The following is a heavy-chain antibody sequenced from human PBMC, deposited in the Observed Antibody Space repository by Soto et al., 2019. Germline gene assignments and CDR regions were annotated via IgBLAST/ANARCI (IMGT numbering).Heavy chain of an antibody. CDR1: GYKFISHS. D-gene: IGHD2-21*01. V-gene: IGHV1-18*01. Sequence: QIQLVQSGGEVKNPGASVKVSCKSSGYKFISHSITWVRQAPGQGLEGMGRISAYNGNTNYAQKLQGRVTMTTDTSTNTAYMELRSLRSDDTAVYYCARGAFCGGAPGCRDMDVWGQGTTVTVSS. J-gene: IGHJ6*02. CDR3: ARGAFCGGAPGCRDMDV. CDR2: ISAYNGNT.